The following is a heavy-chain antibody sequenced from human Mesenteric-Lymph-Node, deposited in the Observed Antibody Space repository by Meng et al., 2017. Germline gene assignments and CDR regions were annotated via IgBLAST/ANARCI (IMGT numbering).Heavy chain of an antibody. CDR1: GFTFSSYE. D-gene: IGHD3-16*01. J-gene: IGHJ4*02. Sequence: GESLKISCAASGFTFSSYEMNWVRQAPGKGLEWVSYISSSGSTTFYADSVKGRFTISRDYAKNSVFLQMNSLRAEDTAVYYCAREVGDPIAGLDYWGQGTLVTVSS. V-gene: IGHV3-48*03. CDR3: AREVGDPIAGLDY. CDR2: ISSSGSTT.